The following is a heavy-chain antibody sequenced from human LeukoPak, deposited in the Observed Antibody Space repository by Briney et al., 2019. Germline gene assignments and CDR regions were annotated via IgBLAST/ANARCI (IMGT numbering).Heavy chain of an antibody. Sequence: PGGSLRLSCAASGFTFSSYSMNWVRQAPGKGLEWVSSISSSSSYIYYADSVKGRFTISRDNAKNSLYLQMNSLRAEDTAVYYCARGPTSHFYDSSGYFPFDYWGQGTLATVSS. V-gene: IGHV3-21*01. D-gene: IGHD3-22*01. J-gene: IGHJ4*02. CDR3: ARGPTSHFYDSSGYFPFDY. CDR2: ISSSSSYI. CDR1: GFTFSSYS.